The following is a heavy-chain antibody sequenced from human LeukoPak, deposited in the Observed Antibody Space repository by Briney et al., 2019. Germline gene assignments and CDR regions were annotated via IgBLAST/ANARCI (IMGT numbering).Heavy chain of an antibody. CDR1: GFTFSSYS. Sequence: KAGGSLRLSCAASGFTFSSYSMNWVRQAPGKGLEWVSSISSSSSYIYYADSVKGRFTISRDNAKNSLYLQMNSLRAEDTAVYYCENGPGKSIAAVGDLWGQGTLVTVS. CDR2: ISSSSSYI. J-gene: IGHJ5*02. V-gene: IGHV3-21*01. D-gene: IGHD6-13*01. CDR3: ENGPGKSIAAVGDL.